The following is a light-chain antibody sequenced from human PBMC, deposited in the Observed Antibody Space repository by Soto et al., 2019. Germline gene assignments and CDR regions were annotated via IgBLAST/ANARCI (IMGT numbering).Light chain of an antibody. V-gene: IGLV1-40*01. Sequence: QSALTQPPSVSGAPGQRVTISCTGSSPNIGAGYDVHGYQQLPGTAPKLLIYGNSNRPSGVPDRFSGSKSGTSASLAITGLQAEDEADYYCQSYDSSLSGYVFGTGT. CDR3: QSYDSSLSGYV. CDR1: SPNIGAGYD. J-gene: IGLJ1*01. CDR2: GNS.